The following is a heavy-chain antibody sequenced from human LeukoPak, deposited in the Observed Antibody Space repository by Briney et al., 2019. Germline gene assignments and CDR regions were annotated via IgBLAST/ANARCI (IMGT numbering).Heavy chain of an antibody. V-gene: IGHV1-3*01. J-gene: IGHJ6*02. D-gene: IGHD5-18*01. CDR2: INAGNGNT. Sequence: GASVTVSCKASGYTFTSYAMHWVRQAPGQRLEWMGWINAGNGNTKYSQKFQGRVTITRDTSASTAYMELSSLRSEDTAVYYCARERVDTYYYYGMDVWGQGTTVTVSS. CDR3: ARERVDTYYYYGMDV. CDR1: GYTFTSYA.